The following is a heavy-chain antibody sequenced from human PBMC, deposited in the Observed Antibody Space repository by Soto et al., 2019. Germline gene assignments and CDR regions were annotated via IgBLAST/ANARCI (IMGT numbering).Heavy chain of an antibody. D-gene: IGHD1-26*01. CDR2: ISGSGGSK. CDR1: GFTFSSYA. J-gene: IGHJ4*02. CDR3: ARVRRELPDY. V-gene: IGHV3-23*01. Sequence: GGSLRLSCAASGFTFSSYAMSWVRQAPGKGLEWVSVISGSGGSKYYADSVKGRFTISRDNSKNTLYLQMNSLRAEDTAVYYCARVRRELPDYWGQGTLVTVSS.